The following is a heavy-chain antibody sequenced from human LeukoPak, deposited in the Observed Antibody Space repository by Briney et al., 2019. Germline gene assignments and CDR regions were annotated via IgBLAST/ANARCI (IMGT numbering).Heavy chain of an antibody. CDR3: ARDREYSSGWYREYYYYGMDV. CDR1: GFTFSSYW. D-gene: IGHD6-19*01. Sequence: GGSLRLSCAASGFTFSSYWMHWVRKAPGKGLVWVSRINSDGSSTSYADSVKGRFTISRDNAKNTLYLQMNSLRAEDTAVYYCARDREYSSGWYREYYYYGMDVWGQGTTVTVSS. V-gene: IGHV3-74*01. J-gene: IGHJ6*02. CDR2: INSDGSST.